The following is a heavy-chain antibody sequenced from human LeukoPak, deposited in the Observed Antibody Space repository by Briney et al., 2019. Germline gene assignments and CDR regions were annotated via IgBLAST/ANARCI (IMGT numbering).Heavy chain of an antibody. CDR3: AKDEDFWSGYYGY. Sequence: GGSLRLSCAASGFTFSSYAMSWVRQAPGKGLERVSAISGSGGSTYYADSVKGRFTISRDNSKNTLYLQMNSLRAEDTAVYYCAKDEDFWSGYYGYWGQGTLVTVSS. CDR1: GFTFSSYA. D-gene: IGHD3-3*01. CDR2: ISGSGGST. J-gene: IGHJ4*02. V-gene: IGHV3-23*01.